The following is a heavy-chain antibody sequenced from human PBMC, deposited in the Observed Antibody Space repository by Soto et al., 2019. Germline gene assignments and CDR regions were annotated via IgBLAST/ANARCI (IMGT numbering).Heavy chain of an antibody. CDR2: ISSSSSYT. CDR3: ARKYGGYDYNPSYFDS. CDR1: GFTFSDYY. D-gene: IGHD5-12*01. J-gene: IGHJ4*02. Sequence: QVLLVESGGGLVKPGGSLRLSCAASGFTFSDYYMSWIRQAPGKGLEWGSYISSSSSYTNYADSVKGRFTISRDNAKRSLNRQWNSQRAEDTAVYYCARKYGGYDYNPSYFDSWGQGTPVTVSS. V-gene: IGHV3-11*05.